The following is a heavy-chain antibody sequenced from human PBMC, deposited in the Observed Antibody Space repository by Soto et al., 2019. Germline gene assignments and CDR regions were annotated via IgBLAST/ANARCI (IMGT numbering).Heavy chain of an antibody. J-gene: IGHJ4*02. D-gene: IGHD2-2*02. CDR2: IQQDGSEK. Sequence: PGGTLRLSCAVSGFTFTSYSMSWVRQAPGEGLQWVANIQQDGSEKYYVDSVKGRFTISRDNAKNSLYLQMNSLRAEDTAVYYCARDLPGYCTTTNCYSYFDYWGQGILVTVPS. V-gene: IGHV3-7*03. CDR3: ARDLPGYCTTTNCYSYFDY. CDR1: GFTFTSYS.